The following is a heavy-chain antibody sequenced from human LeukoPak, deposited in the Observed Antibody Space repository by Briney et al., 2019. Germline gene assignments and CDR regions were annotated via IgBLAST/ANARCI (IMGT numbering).Heavy chain of an antibody. V-gene: IGHV4-34*01. CDR2: INHSGST. CDR3: ARSPYCSSTSCCSWPGATRGYYYYMDV. J-gene: IGHJ6*03. D-gene: IGHD2-2*01. CDR1: GGSFSGYY. Sequence: SETLPPTCAVYGGSFSGYYWSWIRQPPGKGLEWIGEINHSGSTNYNPSLKSRVTISVDTSKNQFSLKLSSVTAADTAVYYCARSPYCSSTSCCSWPGATRGYYYYMDVWGKGTTVTVSS.